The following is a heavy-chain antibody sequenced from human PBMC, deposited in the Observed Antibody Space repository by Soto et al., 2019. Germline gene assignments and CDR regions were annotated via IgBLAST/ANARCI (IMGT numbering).Heavy chain of an antibody. CDR3: ARDFGSQGYGVDV. J-gene: IGHJ6*02. CDR2: IYYSGST. CDR1: GGSISSGGYY. Sequence: QVQLQESGPGLVKPSQTLSPTCTVSGGSISSGGYYWGWIRQRPGKGLEWIGYIYYSGSTYYSPSLKSRITISVDTSNNHFSLYLKSVTAADTAIYYCARDFGSQGYGVDVWGQGTTVTVSS. D-gene: IGHD3-10*01. V-gene: IGHV4-31*03.